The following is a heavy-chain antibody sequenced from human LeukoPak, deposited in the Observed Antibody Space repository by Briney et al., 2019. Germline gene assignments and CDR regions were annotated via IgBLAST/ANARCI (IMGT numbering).Heavy chain of an antibody. D-gene: IGHD3-3*01. CDR1: GLAFSRYA. CDR3: ADYGVSGVRNNYY. V-gene: IGHV3-23*01. Sequence: PGGSLRLSCTASGLAFSRYAMSGVRQAPGKGRECVSTISVASNTFYADSVKGRFTISRDNSRNTVYLQMTSLRADDTAVYYCADYGVSGVRNNYYWGQGTLVTVSS. J-gene: IGHJ4*02. CDR2: ISVASNT.